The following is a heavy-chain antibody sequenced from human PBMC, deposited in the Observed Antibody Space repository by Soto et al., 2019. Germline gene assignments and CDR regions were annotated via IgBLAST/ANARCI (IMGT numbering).Heavy chain of an antibody. J-gene: IGHJ3*01. Sequence: EVQLVESGGGLVQPGGSLRLSCSASGFTFSSYDMHWVRQGPGKGLEWVSAIGTAGDTNYAGSVKGRFTISRDNSKNTHSLQMNSLRAEDTAVYYCAKDPNGDYVGGFEFRGQGTTVTVSS. CDR1: GFTFSSYD. V-gene: IGHV3-13*04. D-gene: IGHD4-17*01. CDR3: AKDPNGDYVGGFEF. CDR2: IGTAGDT.